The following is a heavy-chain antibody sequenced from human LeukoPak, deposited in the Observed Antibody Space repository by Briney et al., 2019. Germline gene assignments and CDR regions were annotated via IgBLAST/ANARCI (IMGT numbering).Heavy chain of an antibody. CDR3: ARGSMITFGGVIVPLLAFDI. Sequence: PSETLSLTCAVYGGSFSGYYWSWIRQPPGKGLEWIGEINHSGSTNYNPSLKSRVTISVDTSKNQFSLKLSSVTAADTAVYYCARGSMITFGGVIVPLLAFDIWGQGTMVTVSS. V-gene: IGHV4-34*01. CDR2: INHSGST. J-gene: IGHJ3*02. D-gene: IGHD3-16*02. CDR1: GGSFSGYY.